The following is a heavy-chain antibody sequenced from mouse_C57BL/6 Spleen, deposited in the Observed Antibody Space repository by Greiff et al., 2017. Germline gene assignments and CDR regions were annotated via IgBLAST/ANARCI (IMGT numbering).Heavy chain of an antibody. CDR1: GFTFTSYA. J-gene: IGHJ2*01. CDR2: ISSGGDYI. Sequence: EVQLVESGEGLVKPGGSLKLSCAASGFTFTSYAMSWVRQTPEQRLEGVAYISSGGDYIYSADTVKGRSPISRDNARNTLYLQMSSLKSEDTAMYYCTRDEGSSFDYWGKGTTLTVSS. V-gene: IGHV5-9-1*02. D-gene: IGHD3-3*01. CDR3: TRDEGSSFDY.